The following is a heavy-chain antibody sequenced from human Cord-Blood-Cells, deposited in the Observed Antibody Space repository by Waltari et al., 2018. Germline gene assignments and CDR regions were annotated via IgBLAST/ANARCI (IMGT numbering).Heavy chain of an antibody. D-gene: IGHD6-13*01. CDR3: AHGGIAAAEPVFDY. Sequence: QITLKESGPTLVKPTQTLTLTCTFSGFSLSTSGVGVGWIRQPPGKALEWLALIYWDDDKRYSPSRKSRLTITKDTSKNQVVLTMTNMDPVDTATYYCAHGGIAAAEPVFDYWGQGTLVTVSS. CDR2: IYWDDDK. CDR1: GFSLSTSGVG. V-gene: IGHV2-5*02. J-gene: IGHJ4*02.